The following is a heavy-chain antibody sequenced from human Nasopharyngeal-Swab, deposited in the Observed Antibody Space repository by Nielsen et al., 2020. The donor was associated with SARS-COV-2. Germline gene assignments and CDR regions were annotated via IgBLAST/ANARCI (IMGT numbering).Heavy chain of an antibody. CDR1: GFTFSSYA. D-gene: IGHD2-21*02. CDR2: ISYDGSNK. CDR3: ARGGLLELGFYWYFDL. V-gene: IGHV3-30-3*01. Sequence: GGSLRLSCAASGFTFSSYAMHWVRQAPGKGLEWVAVISYDGSNKYCADSVKGRFTISRDNSKNTLYLQMNSLRAEDTAVYYCARGGLLELGFYWYFDLWGRGTLVTVSS. J-gene: IGHJ2*01.